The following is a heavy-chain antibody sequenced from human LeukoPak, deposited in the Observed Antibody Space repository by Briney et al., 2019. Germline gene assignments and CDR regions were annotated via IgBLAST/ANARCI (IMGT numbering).Heavy chain of an antibody. J-gene: IGHJ4*02. CDR3: ARQATRTWLPDY. D-gene: IGHD3-22*01. Sequence: PSETLSLTCTASGGSISSGSYYWGWFRPPPGKGLDWIGSIYYSGSTYYNPSLKRRVTISVNTSKNKFSLKLSSVTAADTALYYCARQATRTWLPDYWGQGTLVTVSS. CDR1: GGSISSGSYY. CDR2: IYYSGST. V-gene: IGHV4-39*01.